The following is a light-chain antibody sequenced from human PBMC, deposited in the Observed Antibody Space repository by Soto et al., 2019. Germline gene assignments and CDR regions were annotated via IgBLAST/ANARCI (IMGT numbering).Light chain of an antibody. CDR2: DAS. CDR3: QQYNNWSIT. V-gene: IGKV3-15*01. CDR1: QSVSTY. J-gene: IGKJ5*01. Sequence: VLTQSPATLSLSPGERASLSCRASQSVSTYLAWYQHKPGQAPRLLIYDASNRATGIPARFSGSGSGTEFTLTISSLQSEDGAVYYCQQYNNWSITFGQGTRLEIK.